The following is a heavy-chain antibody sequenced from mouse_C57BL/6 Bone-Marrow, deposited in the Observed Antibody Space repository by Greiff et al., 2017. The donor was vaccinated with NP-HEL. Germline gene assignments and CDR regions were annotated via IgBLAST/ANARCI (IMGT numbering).Heavy chain of an antibody. Sequence: QVQLKESGAELVRPGASVKLSCKASGYTFTDYYINWVKQRPGQGLEWIARIYPGSGNTYYNEKFKGKATLTAEKSSSTAYMQLSSLTSEDSAVYFCARGFDYWGQGTTLTVSS. CDR3: ARGFDY. CDR1: GYTFTDYY. J-gene: IGHJ2*01. CDR2: IYPGSGNT. V-gene: IGHV1-76*01.